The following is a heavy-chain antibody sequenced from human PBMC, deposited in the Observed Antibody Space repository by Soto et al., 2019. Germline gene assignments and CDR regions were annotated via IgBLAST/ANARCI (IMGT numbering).Heavy chain of an antibody. CDR3: ASLPPDIAATNDPFDI. V-gene: IGHV4-31*03. CDR1: GGSISSGDYY. J-gene: IGHJ3*02. D-gene: IGHD5-12*01. Sequence: SETLSLTCTVSGGSISSGDYYWSWIRQHPGRGLEWIGYIYYSGSTYYNPSLKSRVIISEDTSKNQFSLKLNSVTAADTAVYYCASLPPDIAATNDPFDIWGQGTVVTVSS. CDR2: IYYSGST.